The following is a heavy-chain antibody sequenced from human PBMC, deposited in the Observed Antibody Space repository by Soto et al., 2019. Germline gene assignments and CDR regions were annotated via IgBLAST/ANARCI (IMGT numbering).Heavy chain of an antibody. CDR3: ARRTGYQYYYYYGMDV. V-gene: IGHV4-34*01. D-gene: IGHD3-9*01. CDR1: GGSFSGYY. J-gene: IGHJ6*02. CDR2: INHSGST. Sequence: PSETLSLTCAVYGGSFSGYYWSWIRQPPGKGLEWIGEINHSGSTNYNPSLKSRVTIPVDTSKNQFSLKLSSVTAADTAVYYCARRTGYQYYYYYGMDVWGQGTTVTVSS.